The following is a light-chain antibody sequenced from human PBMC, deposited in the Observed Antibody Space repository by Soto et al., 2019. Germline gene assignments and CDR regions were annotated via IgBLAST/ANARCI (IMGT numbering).Light chain of an antibody. CDR3: QSYDSSLRSDV. J-gene: IGLJ1*01. CDR2: GNS. Sequence: QLVLTQPPSVSGAPGQRVTISCTGSSSNIGAGYDVHWYQQLPGTAPKLLIYGNSNRPSGVPDRFSGSKSGTSASLAITGLQAEDGADYYCQSYDSSLRSDVFGTGTKLTVL. CDR1: SSNIGAGYD. V-gene: IGLV1-40*01.